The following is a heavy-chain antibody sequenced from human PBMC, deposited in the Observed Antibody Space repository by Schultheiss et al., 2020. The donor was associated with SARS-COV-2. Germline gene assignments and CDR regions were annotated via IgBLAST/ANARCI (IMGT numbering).Heavy chain of an antibody. V-gene: IGHV3-21*05. CDR2: ISSSSDYT. CDR1: GFTFSSYA. D-gene: IGHD3-22*01. J-gene: IGHJ6*02. Sequence: GGSLRLSCAASGFTFSSYAMHWVRQAPGKGLEWLSYISSSSDYTNYADSVKGRFTISRDNAKNTLYLQMNSLRADDTAVYYCARAPYYDSSGFDHYGMDVWGQGTTVTVSS. CDR3: ARAPYYDSSGFDHYGMDV.